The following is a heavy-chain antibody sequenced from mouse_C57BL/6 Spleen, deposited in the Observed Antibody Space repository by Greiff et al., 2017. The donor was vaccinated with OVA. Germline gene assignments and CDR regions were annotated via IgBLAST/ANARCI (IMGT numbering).Heavy chain of an antibody. D-gene: IGHD4-1*01. V-gene: IGHV5-4*01. J-gene: IGHJ4*01. CDR3: ARDVGELGGPYAMDY. CDR2: ISDGGSYT. CDR1: GFTFSSYA. Sequence: EVQLVESGGGLVKPGGSLKLSCAASGFTFSSYAMSWVRQTPEKRLEWVATISDGGSYTYYPDNVKGRFTISRDNAKNNLYLQMSHLKSEDTAMYYCARDVGELGGPYAMDYWGQGTSVTVSS.